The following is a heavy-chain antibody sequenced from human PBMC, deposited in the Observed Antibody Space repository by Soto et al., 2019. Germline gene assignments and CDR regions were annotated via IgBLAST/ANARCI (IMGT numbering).Heavy chain of an antibody. CDR3: TIRITMVRGVFFDY. Sequence: EVQLLESGGGLVQPGGSLRLSCEGSGFTFSGSAMHWVRQASGKGLEWVGRIRSKANSYATAYAASVKGRFTISRDDSKNTAYLQMNSLKTEDTAVYYCTIRITMVRGVFFDYWGQGTLVTVSS. CDR2: IRSKANSYAT. CDR1: GFTFSGSA. J-gene: IGHJ4*02. V-gene: IGHV3-73*01. D-gene: IGHD3-10*01.